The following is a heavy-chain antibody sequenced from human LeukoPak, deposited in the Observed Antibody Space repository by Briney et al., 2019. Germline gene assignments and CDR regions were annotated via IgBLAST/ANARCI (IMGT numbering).Heavy chain of an antibody. CDR1: GGSISSYY. Sequence: SETLSLTCTVSGGSISSYYWSWIRQPPGKGLEWIGYIYTSGSTSYNPSLKSRVTISVDTSKNQFSLKLSSVTAADTAVYYCARVRLGSYGWFDPWGQGTLVTVSS. CDR3: ARVRLGSYGWFDP. V-gene: IGHV4-4*09. J-gene: IGHJ5*02. CDR2: IYTSGST. D-gene: IGHD1-26*01.